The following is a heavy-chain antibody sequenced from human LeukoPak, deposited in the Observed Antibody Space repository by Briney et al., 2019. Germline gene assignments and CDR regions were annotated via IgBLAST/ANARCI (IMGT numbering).Heavy chain of an antibody. CDR2: INPNSGGT. Sequence: APVKVSCKASGYTFTASYMHCVRQAPGQGLEWRGWINPNSGGTNYAQKFQGRVTMTRDTSISTPYMELSRLGSDDTAVYSCARDWIYCSTASCWIYYFDYWGQGTLVTVSS. D-gene: IGHD2-2*01. V-gene: IGHV1-2*02. CDR1: GYTFTASY. CDR3: ARDWIYCSTASCWIYYFDY. J-gene: IGHJ4*02.